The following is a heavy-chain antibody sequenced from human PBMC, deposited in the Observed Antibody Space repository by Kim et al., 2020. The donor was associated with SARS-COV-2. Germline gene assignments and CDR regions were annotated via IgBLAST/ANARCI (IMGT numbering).Heavy chain of an antibody. CDR3: ALRYFDWLPNNWFDP. V-gene: IGHV1-8*01. Sequence: QKFQGRVTMTRNTSISTAYMELSSLRSEDTAVYYCALRYFDWLPNNWFDPWGQGTLVTVSS. D-gene: IGHD3-9*01. J-gene: IGHJ5*02.